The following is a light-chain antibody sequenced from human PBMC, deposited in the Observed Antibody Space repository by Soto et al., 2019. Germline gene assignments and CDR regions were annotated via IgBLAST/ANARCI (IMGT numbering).Light chain of an antibody. CDR3: QDYGSSRT. V-gene: IGKV3-20*01. CDR1: QTVSSSS. CDR2: GAS. Sequence: EIVLTQSPGTLSLSPGERVTLSCRASQTVSSSSVAWYQQKPGRAPRLLIYGASSRATGIPDRFSGSGSGTDFTLTISKLEPEDFAVYYCQDYGSSRTFGQGTKVEIK. J-gene: IGKJ1*01.